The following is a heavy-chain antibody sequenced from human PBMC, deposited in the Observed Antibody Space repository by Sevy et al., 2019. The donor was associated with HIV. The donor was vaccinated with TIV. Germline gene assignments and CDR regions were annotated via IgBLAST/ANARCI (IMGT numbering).Heavy chain of an antibody. V-gene: IGHV3-23*01. J-gene: IGHJ3*02. CDR2: ISIYGGST. CDR1: RFTFTNYA. CDR3: ARGLYSSGWTDAFDI. Sequence: GGSLRLSCAASRFTFTNYAMTWVRQAPGKGLDLVSTISIYGGSTYYADSVKGRFTISRDNSKNTLYLQMNSLRAEDTAVYYCARGLYSSGWTDAFDIWGQGTMVTV. D-gene: IGHD6-19*01.